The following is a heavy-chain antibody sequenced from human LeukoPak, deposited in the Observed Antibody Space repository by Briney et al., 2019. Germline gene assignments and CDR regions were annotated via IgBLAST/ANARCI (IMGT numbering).Heavy chain of an antibody. Sequence: GGSLRLSCAASGFTFSSYSMNWVRQAPGKGLEWVSSISSSSSYIYYADSVKGRFTISRDNAKNSLYLQMNSLRAEDTAVYYCARDWDGSGTSLDYWGQGTLVTVSS. CDR3: ARDWDGSGTSLDY. J-gene: IGHJ4*02. CDR1: GFTFSSYS. D-gene: IGHD3-10*01. V-gene: IGHV3-21*01. CDR2: ISSSSSYI.